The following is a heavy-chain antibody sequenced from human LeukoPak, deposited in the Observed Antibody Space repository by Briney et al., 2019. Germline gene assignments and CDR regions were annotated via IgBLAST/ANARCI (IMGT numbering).Heavy chain of an antibody. D-gene: IGHD6-19*01. CDR1: GFTFSSYA. J-gene: IGHJ2*01. V-gene: IGHV3-23*01. CDR3: AKIERWLVHGFDL. CDR2: ISGNGGST. Sequence: EGSLRLSCAASGFTFSSYAMNWVRQAPGKGLEWVASISGNGGSTYYADSVKGRFTISRDNSRNAVFLQMISPRDDDTAIYYCAKIERWLVHGFDLWGRGTLVTVSS.